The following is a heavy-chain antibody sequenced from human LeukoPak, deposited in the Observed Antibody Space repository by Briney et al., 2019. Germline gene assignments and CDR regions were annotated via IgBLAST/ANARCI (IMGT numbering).Heavy chain of an antibody. Sequence: PGGSLRLSCAASGFTFSSYSMNWVRQAPGKGLEWVSSISGSSSYIYYADSVKGRFTISRDNAKNSLYLQMNSLRAEDTAVYYCARDRYDYVWGSYQTGGDYWGQGTLVTVSS. V-gene: IGHV3-21*01. CDR3: ARDRYDYVWGSYQTGGDY. CDR2: ISGSSSYI. D-gene: IGHD3-16*02. CDR1: GFTFSSYS. J-gene: IGHJ4*02.